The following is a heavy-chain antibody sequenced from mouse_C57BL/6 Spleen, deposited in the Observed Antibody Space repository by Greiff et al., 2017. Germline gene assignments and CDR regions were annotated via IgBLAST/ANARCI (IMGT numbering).Heavy chain of an antibody. D-gene: IGHD1-1*01. V-gene: IGHV1-26*01. CDR1: GYTFTDYY. J-gene: IGHJ1*03. Sequence: EVQLQQSGPELVKPGASVKISCKASGYTFTDYYMNWVKQSHGKSLEWIGDINPNNGGTSYNQKFKGKATLTVDKSSSTAYMELRSLTSEDSAVYYCARNRYGSSYSYFDVWGTGTTVTVSS. CDR3: ARNRYGSSYSYFDV. CDR2: INPNNGGT.